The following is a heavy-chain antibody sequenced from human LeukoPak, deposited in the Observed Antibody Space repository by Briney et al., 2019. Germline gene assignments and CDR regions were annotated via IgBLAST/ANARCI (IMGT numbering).Heavy chain of an antibody. J-gene: IGHJ4*02. V-gene: IGHV4-34*01. CDR2: INHSGNT. Sequence: SETLSLTCAGYGGSFSGYYWSWIRQPPGKGLEWIGEINHSGNTNYNPSLKSRVTISVDTSKNQFSLKLSSVTAADTAVYYCARGPMITVTGTDYWGQGTLVTVSS. CDR3: ARGPMITVTGTDY. CDR1: GGSFSGYY. D-gene: IGHD4-17*01.